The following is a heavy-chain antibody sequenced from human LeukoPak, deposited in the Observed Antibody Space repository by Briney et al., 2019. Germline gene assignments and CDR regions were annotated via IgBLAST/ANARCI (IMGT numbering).Heavy chain of an antibody. CDR3: ARHGFSYGHVDPSFDY. J-gene: IGHJ4*02. V-gene: IGHV1-18*01. CDR1: GYTFTSYG. Sequence: GASVTVSCKASGYTFTSYGISWVRQAPGQGLEWMGWISAYNGNTNYAQKLQGRVTMTTDTSTSTAYMELRSLRSDDTAVYYCARHGFSYGHVDPSFDYWGQGTLVTVSS. CDR2: ISAYNGNT. D-gene: IGHD5-18*01.